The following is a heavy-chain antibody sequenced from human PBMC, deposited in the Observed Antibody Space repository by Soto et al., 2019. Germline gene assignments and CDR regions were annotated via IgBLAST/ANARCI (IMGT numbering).Heavy chain of an antibody. V-gene: IGHV3-7*03. CDR3: ARDGLLFSGPYRPSRFDY. CDR2: IKHDTSEA. D-gene: IGHD3-16*02. Sequence: LRLSCAASGFKFSDYWMSWVRQAPGKGLEWVGNIKHDTSEAHYADSVKGRFTITRDNIKNFLFLQMNGLRSDDTASYYCARDGLLFSGPYRPSRFDYWGLGTLVTVSS. CDR1: GFKFSDYW. J-gene: IGHJ4*02.